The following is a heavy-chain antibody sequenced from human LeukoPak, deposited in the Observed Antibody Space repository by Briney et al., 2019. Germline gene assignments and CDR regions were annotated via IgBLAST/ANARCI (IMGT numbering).Heavy chain of an antibody. V-gene: IGHV4-59*01. J-gene: IGHJ4*02. CDR1: GGSIRSYY. Sequence: PSETLSLTCAVSGGSIRSYYWNWVRQPPGKGLEWIGYMYYSGSTNYNPSLKSRVTISGDTSNNQFSLKLNSVTAADTAVYYCGEGGTYSQFDYWGQGTLVTVSS. D-gene: IGHD1-26*01. CDR2: MYYSGST. CDR3: GEGGTYSQFDY.